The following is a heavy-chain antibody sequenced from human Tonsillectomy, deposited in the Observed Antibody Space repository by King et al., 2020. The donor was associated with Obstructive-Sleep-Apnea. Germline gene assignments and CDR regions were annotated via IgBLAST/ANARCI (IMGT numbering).Heavy chain of an antibody. CDR1: GFIFSSYA. CDR2: ISYDGSNK. J-gene: IGHJ4*02. V-gene: IGHV3-30*03. Sequence: VQLVESGGGVVQPGRSLTLSSAASGFIFSSYAMHWVRQAPGKGLEWVAVISYDGSNKYYADSVKGRFTISRDNSKNTLYLQTNSLRTEDTAVYYCASETVSTRGGFDYWGQGTLVTVSS. CDR3: ASETVSTRGGFDY. D-gene: IGHD4-17*01.